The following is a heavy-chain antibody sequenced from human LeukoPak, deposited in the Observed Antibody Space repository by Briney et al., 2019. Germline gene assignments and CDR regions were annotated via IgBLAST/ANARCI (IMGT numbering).Heavy chain of an antibody. CDR1: GFTFSSYG. D-gene: IGHD1-26*01. CDR3: AHGRGAQSTEFDY. V-gene: IGHV3-30*03. Sequence: GGSLRLSCAASGFTFSSYGMHWVRQAPGKGLEWVAAISYDGSNKYYADSVKGRFTISRDNSKNTLYLQMNSLRAEDTAVYYCAHGRGAQSTEFDYWGQGTLVTVSS. J-gene: IGHJ4*02. CDR2: ISYDGSNK.